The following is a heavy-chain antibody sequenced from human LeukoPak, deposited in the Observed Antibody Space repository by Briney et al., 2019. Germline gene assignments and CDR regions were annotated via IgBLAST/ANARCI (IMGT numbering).Heavy chain of an antibody. CDR1: GFTITNYW. D-gene: IGHD2-8*02. CDR3: VVIVLG. CDR2: ISSDGTTT. V-gene: IGHV3-74*01. Sequence: PGGSLRLSCAASGFTITNYWMHWVRQAPGQGLVWVSRISSDGTTTNYADSVRGRFTISRDNAKNMLYLQMNSLRAEDTAMYYCVVIVLGWGQGTLVTVSS. J-gene: IGHJ4*02.